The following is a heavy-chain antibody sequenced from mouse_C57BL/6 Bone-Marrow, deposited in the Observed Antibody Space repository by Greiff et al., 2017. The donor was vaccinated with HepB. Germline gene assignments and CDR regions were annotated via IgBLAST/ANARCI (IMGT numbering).Heavy chain of an antibody. V-gene: IGHV14-1*01. J-gene: IGHJ4*01. CDR1: GFNIKDYY. CDR3: TPYDWDAMDY. Sequence: VQLQQSGAELVRPGASVKLSCTASGFNIKDYYMHWVKQRPEQGLEWIGRIDPEDGDTEYAPKFQGKATMTADTSSNTAYLQLSSLTAEDTAVYYCTPYDWDAMDYWGQGTSVTVSS. CDR2: IDPEDGDT. D-gene: IGHD2-4*01.